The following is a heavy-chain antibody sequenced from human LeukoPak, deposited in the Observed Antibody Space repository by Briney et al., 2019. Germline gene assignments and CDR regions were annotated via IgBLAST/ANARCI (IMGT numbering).Heavy chain of an antibody. Sequence: SETLSLTCTVSGYSISSGYYWGWIRQPPGKGLEWIGSIYHSGSTYYNPSLKSRVTISVDTSKNQFSLKLSSVTAADTAVYYCASRGVVCSSTSCSTFGYFDYWGQGTLVTVSS. CDR3: ASRGVVCSSTSCSTFGYFDY. CDR1: GYSISSGYY. D-gene: IGHD2-2*01. J-gene: IGHJ4*02. V-gene: IGHV4-38-2*02. CDR2: IYHSGST.